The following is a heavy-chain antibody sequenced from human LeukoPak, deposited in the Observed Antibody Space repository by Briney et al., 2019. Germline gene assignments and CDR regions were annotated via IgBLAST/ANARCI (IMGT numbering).Heavy chain of an antibody. CDR2: SNHSGST. V-gene: IGHV4-34*01. J-gene: IGHJ6*02. CDR3: ARAPRIAAGYYYYGMDV. CDR1: GGSFSGYY. D-gene: IGHD6-6*01. Sequence: SETLSLTCAVYGGSFSGYYWSWIRQPPGKGLEWIEESNHSGSTNYNPSLKSRVTISVDTSKNQFSLKLSSVTAADTAVYYCARAPRIAAGYYYYGMDVWGQGTTVTVSS.